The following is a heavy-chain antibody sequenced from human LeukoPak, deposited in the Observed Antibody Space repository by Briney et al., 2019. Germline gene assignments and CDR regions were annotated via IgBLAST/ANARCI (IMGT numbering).Heavy chain of an antibody. Sequence: GGSLRLSCAASGFTFSVYSMNWVRQAPGKGLEWVSYISSRSDTVYYADSVRGRFTISRDNDKNLLYLQMNSLRAEDTAVYYCARGYCSSTSCSMGFDYWGQGTLVTVSS. CDR1: GFTFSVYS. CDR3: ARGYCSSTSCSMGFDY. CDR2: ISSRSDTV. V-gene: IGHV3-48*01. D-gene: IGHD2-2*01. J-gene: IGHJ4*02.